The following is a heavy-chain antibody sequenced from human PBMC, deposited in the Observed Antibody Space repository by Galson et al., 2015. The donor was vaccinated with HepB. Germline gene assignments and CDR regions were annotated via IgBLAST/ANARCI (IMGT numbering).Heavy chain of an antibody. CDR2: IKHDGSEK. CDR1: GFTFRTYY. CDR3: ARDGILTYYTYYMDV. Sequence: SLRLSCAASGFTFRTYYMTWVRQAPGKGLEWVANIKHDGSEKYYVDSVKGRFTISRDNVKNSLYLQMNSLRAEDTAIYYCARDGILTYYTYYMDVWGKGTTATVSS. J-gene: IGHJ6*03. D-gene: IGHD3-9*01. V-gene: IGHV3-7*03.